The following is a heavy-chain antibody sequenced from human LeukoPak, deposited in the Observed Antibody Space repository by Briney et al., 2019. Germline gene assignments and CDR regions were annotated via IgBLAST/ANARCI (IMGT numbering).Heavy chain of an antibody. D-gene: IGHD1-26*01. Sequence: GASVKVSCKASGYTFTGYYMHWVRQALGQGLEWMGWINPNSGGTNYAQKFQGRVTMTRDTSISTAYMELSRLRSDDTAVYYCARDPSSDTSVYYYYYYMDVWGKGTTVTVSS. CDR1: GYTFTGYY. J-gene: IGHJ6*03. CDR2: INPNSGGT. V-gene: IGHV1-2*02. CDR3: ARDPSSDTSVYYYYYYMDV.